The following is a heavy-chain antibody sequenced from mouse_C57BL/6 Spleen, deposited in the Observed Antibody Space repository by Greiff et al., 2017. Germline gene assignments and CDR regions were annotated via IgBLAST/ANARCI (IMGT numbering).Heavy chain of an antibody. D-gene: IGHD3-2*02. V-gene: IGHV1-15*01. CDR1: GYTFTDYE. CDR3: TRSKIHSSGYVDFDY. J-gene: IGHJ2*01. Sequence: QVQLQQSGAELVRPGASVTLSCKASGYTFTDYEMHWVKQTPVHGLEWIGAIDPETGGTAYNQKFKGKAILTADKSSSTAYMELRSLTSEDSAVYYCTRSKIHSSGYVDFDYWGQGTTLTVSS. CDR2: IDPETGGT.